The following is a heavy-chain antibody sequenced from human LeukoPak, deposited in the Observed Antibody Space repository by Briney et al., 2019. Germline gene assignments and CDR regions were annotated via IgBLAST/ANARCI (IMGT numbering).Heavy chain of an antibody. CDR2: IIPIFGTA. CDR3: ARGKKYYGSGSYYNRYNWFDP. CDR1: GGTFSSYA. D-gene: IGHD3-10*01. Sequence: ASVKVSCXASGGTFSSYAISWVRQAPGQGLEWMGGIIPIFGTANYAQKFQGRVTITADESTSTAYMELSSLRSEDTAVYYCARGKKYYGSGSYYNRYNWFDPWGQGTLVTVSS. J-gene: IGHJ5*02. V-gene: IGHV1-69*13.